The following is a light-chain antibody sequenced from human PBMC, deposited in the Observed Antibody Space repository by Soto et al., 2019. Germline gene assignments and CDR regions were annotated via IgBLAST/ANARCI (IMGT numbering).Light chain of an antibody. V-gene: IGKV3-15*01. J-gene: IGKJ1*01. Sequence: ERVMTKSPATLSVSPGERATLSCRASQSVSSNLAWYQQKPGQAPRLLIYGASTRATGIPARFSGSGSGTEFTLTIRRLQSEDFEVYYCQQYNNWPETFGQGTKV. CDR3: QQYNNWPET. CDR2: GAS. CDR1: QSVSSN.